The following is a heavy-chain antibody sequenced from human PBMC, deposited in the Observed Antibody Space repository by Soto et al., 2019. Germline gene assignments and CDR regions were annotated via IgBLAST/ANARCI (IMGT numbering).Heavy chain of an antibody. V-gene: IGHV2-5*02. Sequence: QITLKESGPTLLKPTQTLTLTCTFSGFSLTTSRVGVGWIRQPPGKALEWLALLYWDDDKRYSPSLQSRLTITKDASKNQVVLTMTNVDPVDTAIYFCAHRKVYYVSGNYYSNDAFDIWGQGTTVTVSS. J-gene: IGHJ3*02. CDR3: AHRKVYYVSGNYYSNDAFDI. CDR1: GFSLTTSRVG. D-gene: IGHD3-10*01. CDR2: LYWDDDK.